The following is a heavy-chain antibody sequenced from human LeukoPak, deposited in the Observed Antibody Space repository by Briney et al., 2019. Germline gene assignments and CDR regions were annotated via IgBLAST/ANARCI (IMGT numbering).Heavy chain of an antibody. CDR1: GFTFSSYS. V-gene: IGHV3-23*01. D-gene: IGHD2-2*01. CDR3: AKGGTQLLFDY. Sequence: PXGSLRLSCAASGFTFSSYSMNWVRQAPGKGLEWVSAISGSGGSTYYADSVKGRFTISRDNSKNTLYLQMNSLRAEDTAVYYCAKGGTQLLFDYWGQGTLVTVSS. CDR2: ISGSGGST. J-gene: IGHJ4*02.